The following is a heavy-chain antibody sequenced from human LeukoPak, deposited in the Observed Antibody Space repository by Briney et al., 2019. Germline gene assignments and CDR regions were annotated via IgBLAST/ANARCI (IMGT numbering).Heavy chain of an antibody. CDR2: IKEDGSET. CDR1: GFTFKKYW. Sequence: GGSLRLSCAASGFTFKKYWMNWVRQVPGKGLECLANIKEDGSETYYADSVKGRFTISRDNPKNLLFLQINSLRVEDTAVYYCARVATPGYSSGWYGSYFDYWGQGTLVTVSS. V-gene: IGHV3-7*01. CDR3: ARVATPGYSSGWYGSYFDY. D-gene: IGHD6-19*01. J-gene: IGHJ4*02.